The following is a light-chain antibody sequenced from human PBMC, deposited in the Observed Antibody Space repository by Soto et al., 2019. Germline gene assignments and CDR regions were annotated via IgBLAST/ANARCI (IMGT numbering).Light chain of an antibody. Sequence: SYELTQPLSVSVALGQTARITCGGNNIGSKNVHWYQRKPGQAPVLVMYRDSNRPSGIPERFSGSNSGNTATLTISRAQAGDEADYYCQVWDSSTSSYVFGTGTKLTVL. V-gene: IGLV3-9*01. CDR3: QVWDSSTSSYV. CDR2: RDS. CDR1: NIGSKN. J-gene: IGLJ1*01.